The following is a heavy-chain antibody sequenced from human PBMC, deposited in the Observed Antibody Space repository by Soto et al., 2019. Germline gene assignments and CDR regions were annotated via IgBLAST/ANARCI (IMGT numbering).Heavy chain of an antibody. CDR2: IYTSGST. V-gene: IGHV4-4*07. D-gene: IGHD2-15*01. J-gene: IGHJ2*01. CDR3: CGGNPTYWYFDL. CDR1: GGSISSYY. Sequence: QVQLQESGPGLVKPSETLSLTCTVSGGSISSYYWSWIRQPAGKGLEWIGRIYTSGSTNYNPSLKSRVTMSVETSKNQFSLKLSSVTAADTAVYYCCGGNPTYWYFDLWGRGTLVTVSS.